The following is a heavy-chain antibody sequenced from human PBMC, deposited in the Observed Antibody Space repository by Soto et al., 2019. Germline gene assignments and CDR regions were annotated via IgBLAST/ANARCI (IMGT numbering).Heavy chain of an antibody. D-gene: IGHD4-17*01. CDR2: ISSGSSVI. CDR1: GFSFSDSY. J-gene: IGHJ4*02. V-gene: IGHV3-11*01. Sequence: QVQLVESGGGLVKPGGSLRLSCAASGFSFSDSYMSWIRQAPGKGLEWVSYISSGSSVIYYADSVKGRFTISRDNAKTSLHLQMNSLRAEDTAVYYCARQPPAAVTTFTSWGQGTLVSVSS. CDR3: ARQPPAAVTTFTS.